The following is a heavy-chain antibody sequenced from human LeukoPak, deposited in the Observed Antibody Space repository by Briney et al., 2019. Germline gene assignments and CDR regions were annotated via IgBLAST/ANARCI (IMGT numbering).Heavy chain of an antibody. CDR3: ARGPGIGYAFDI. Sequence: GGSLRLSCVVSGFTFSSSWMTWVRQAPGEGLEWVANIKQDGSEKHYVDSVKGRFTISRDNAKNSVYLQMNSLRAEDTAVYYCARGPGIGYAFDIWGQGTMVTVSS. CDR2: IKQDGSEK. J-gene: IGHJ3*02. CDR1: GFTFSSSW. V-gene: IGHV3-7*01. D-gene: IGHD2-21*01.